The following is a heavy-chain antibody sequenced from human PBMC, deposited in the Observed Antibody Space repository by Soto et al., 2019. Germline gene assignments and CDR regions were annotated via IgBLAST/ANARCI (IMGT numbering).Heavy chain of an antibody. CDR1: GFTFSSYA. V-gene: IGHV3-23*01. D-gene: IGHD4-17*01. CDR2: ISGSGGST. Sequence: GGSLRLSCAASGFTFSSYAMSWVRQAPGKGLEWVSAISGSGGSTYYADSVKGRFTISRDNSKNTLYLQMNSLRAEDTAVYYCATGDYGDYVEIVGAFGIWGQGTMVTVSS. CDR3: ATGDYGDYVEIVGAFGI. J-gene: IGHJ3*02.